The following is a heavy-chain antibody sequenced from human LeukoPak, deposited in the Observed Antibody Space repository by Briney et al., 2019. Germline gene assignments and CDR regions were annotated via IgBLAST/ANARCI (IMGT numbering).Heavy chain of an antibody. CDR2: GNHSGGT. CDR1: GGSFNGYY. V-gene: IGHV4-34*01. CDR3: ARGQWELPFDY. J-gene: IGHJ4*02. D-gene: IGHD1-26*01. Sequence: PSETLSLNCAIDGGSFNGYYWSWIRQPPGKGLEWIGEGNHSGGTKYNPSLKSRVTISVDTSKNQFSLKLSSVTAADTAVYYCARGQWELPFDYWGQGTLVTVSS.